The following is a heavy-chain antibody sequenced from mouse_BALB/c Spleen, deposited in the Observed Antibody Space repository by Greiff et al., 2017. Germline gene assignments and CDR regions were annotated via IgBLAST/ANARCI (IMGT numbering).Heavy chain of an antibody. Sequence: EVQLQQSGAELVRPGALVKLSCKASGFNIKDYYMHWVKQRPEQGLEWIGWIDPENGNTIYDPKFQGKASITADISSNTAYLQLSSLTSEDTAVYDCARYGNYGGYWGQGTTHTVSS. CDR1: GFNIKDYY. CDR2: IDPENGNT. D-gene: IGHD2-1*01. CDR3: ARYGNYGGY. V-gene: IGHV14-1*02. J-gene: IGHJ2*01.